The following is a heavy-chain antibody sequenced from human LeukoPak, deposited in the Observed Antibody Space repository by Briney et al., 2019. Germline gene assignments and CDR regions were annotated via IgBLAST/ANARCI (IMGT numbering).Heavy chain of an antibody. CDR2: IYTSGST. D-gene: IGHD3-3*01. Sequence: PSETLSLTCTVSGGSISSGSYCWSWIRQPAGKGLEWIGRIYTSGSTNYNPSLKSRVTISVDTSKNQFSLELSSVTAADTAVYYCARQAGVVTPFDYWGQGTLVTVSS. CDR3: ARQAGVVTPFDY. V-gene: IGHV4-61*02. CDR1: GGSISSGSYC. J-gene: IGHJ4*02.